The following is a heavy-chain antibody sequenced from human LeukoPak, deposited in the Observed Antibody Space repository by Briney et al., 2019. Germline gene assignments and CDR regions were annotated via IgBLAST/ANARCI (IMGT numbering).Heavy chain of an antibody. CDR2: ISAYNGNT. Sequence: ASVKVSCTASGYTFTSYGISWVRQAPGQGLEWMGWISAYNGNTNYAQKLQGRVTMTTDTSTSTAYMELRSLRSDDTAVYYCARDSPPPGRFLLADYWGQGTLVTVSS. CDR1: GYTFTSYG. CDR3: ARDSPPPGRFLLADY. J-gene: IGHJ4*02. D-gene: IGHD1-26*01. V-gene: IGHV1-18*01.